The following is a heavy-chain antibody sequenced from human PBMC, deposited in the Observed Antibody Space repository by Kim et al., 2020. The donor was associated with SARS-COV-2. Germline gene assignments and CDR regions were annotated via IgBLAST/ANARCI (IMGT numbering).Heavy chain of an antibody. Sequence: SETLSPTCTVSGGSISPYHWTWIRQPPAKGLEWIGYVSYSGSTNYNPSLKSRVTISIDTSRNQFSLKLSSVTAADTAVYYCARHGDVFGSGWFDPWGQGTLVTVSS. J-gene: IGHJ5*02. CDR3: ARHGDVFGSGWFDP. CDR2: VSYSGST. V-gene: IGHV4-59*08. D-gene: IGHD3-10*01. CDR1: GGSISPYH.